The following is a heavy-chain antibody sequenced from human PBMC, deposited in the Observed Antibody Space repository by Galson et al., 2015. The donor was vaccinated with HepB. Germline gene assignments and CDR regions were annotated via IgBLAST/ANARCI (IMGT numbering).Heavy chain of an antibody. CDR3: ARDIPSLYGSGSYYYYYGMDV. Sequence: VKVSCKASGYTFTSYGISWVRQAPGQGLEWMGWISAYNGNTNYAQKLLGRVTMTTDTSTSTAYMELRSLRSDDTAVYYCARDIPSLYGSGSYYYYYGMDVWGQGTTVTVSS. D-gene: IGHD3-10*01. CDR2: ISAYNGNT. V-gene: IGHV1-18*01. J-gene: IGHJ6*02. CDR1: GYTFTSYG.